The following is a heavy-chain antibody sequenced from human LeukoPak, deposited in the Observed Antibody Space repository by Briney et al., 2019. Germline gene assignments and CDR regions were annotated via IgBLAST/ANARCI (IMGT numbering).Heavy chain of an antibody. CDR1: GYTFTGYY. CDR2: INPNSVGT. D-gene: IGHD3-16*01. J-gene: IGHJ4*02. CDR3: APGRGSQRGYYFDY. Sequence: GASVKVSCKASGYTFTGYYMHWVRQAPGQGLEWMGWINPNSVGTNYAQKFQGRVTMTRDTSISTAYMELSRLRSDDTAVYYCAPGRGSQRGYYFDYWGQGTLVTVSS. V-gene: IGHV1-2*02.